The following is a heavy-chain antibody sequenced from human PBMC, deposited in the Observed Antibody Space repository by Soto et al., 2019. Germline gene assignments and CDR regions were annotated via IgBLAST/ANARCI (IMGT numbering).Heavy chain of an antibody. CDR3: AKSVAGTRNHYYYGMDV. D-gene: IGHD6-19*01. CDR1: GFTFDDYA. V-gene: IGHV3-9*01. CDR2: ISWNSGSI. Sequence: EVQLVESGGGLVQPGRSLRLSCAASGFTFDDYAMHWVRQAPGKGLEWVSGISWNSGSIGYADSVKGRLTISRDNAKNSLYLQMNSLRAEDTALYYCAKSVAGTRNHYYYGMDVWGQGTTVTVSS. J-gene: IGHJ6*02.